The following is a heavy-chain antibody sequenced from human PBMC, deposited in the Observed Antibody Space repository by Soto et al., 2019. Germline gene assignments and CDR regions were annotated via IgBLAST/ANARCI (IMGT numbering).Heavy chain of an antibody. CDR1: GGSLSGYY. Sequence: QVQLQQWGAGLLKPSETLSLNCAVTGGSLSGYYWSWIRQAPGKGLEWIGEVKDGGHTNYSPSPRSRVTISSDPSNNQFSLRLNSVTAADTGVYYCARGQEGVVATHWDQGSLVTVSS. J-gene: IGHJ4*02. V-gene: IGHV4-34*01. CDR3: ARGQEGVVATH. CDR2: VKDGGHT. D-gene: IGHD5-12*01.